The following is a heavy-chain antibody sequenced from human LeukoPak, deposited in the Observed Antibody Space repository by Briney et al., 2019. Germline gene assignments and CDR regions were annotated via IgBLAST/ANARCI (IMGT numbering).Heavy chain of an antibody. CDR1: GYTFTGYY. Sequence: GASVKVSCKASGYTFTGYYMHWVRQAPGQGLEWMGIINPSGGTTNYAQKFRGRVTMTEDTSTDTAYMELSSLRPEDTAVYYCATGSSRRGLRFDYWGQGTLVTVSS. CDR2: INPSGGTT. V-gene: IGHV1-46*01. J-gene: IGHJ4*02. CDR3: ATGSSRRGLRFDY. D-gene: IGHD2-2*01.